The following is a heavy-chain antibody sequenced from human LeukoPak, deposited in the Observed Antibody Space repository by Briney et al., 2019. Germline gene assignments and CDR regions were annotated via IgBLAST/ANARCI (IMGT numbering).Heavy chain of an antibody. D-gene: IGHD6-13*01. CDR2: KYYRSKWYN. CDR3: ARDSSSWYGGVDP. V-gene: IGHV6-1*01. CDR1: GDSVSSNSAA. Sequence: SQTLSLTCAISGDSVSSNSAAWNWIMQSPSRGLEWLGRKYYRSKWYNDYAVSVKSRITINPDTSKNQFSLQLNSVTPEDTAVYYCARDSSSWYGGVDPWGQGTLVTVSS. J-gene: IGHJ5*02.